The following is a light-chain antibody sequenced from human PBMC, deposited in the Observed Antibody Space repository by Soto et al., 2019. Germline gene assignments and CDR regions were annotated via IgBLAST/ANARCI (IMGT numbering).Light chain of an antibody. J-gene: IGKJ3*01. CDR3: HQYHNSPFT. V-gene: IGKV3-20*01. CDR2: AAS. CDR1: QSISSSY. Sequence: EIVWTQSPGTLSLSPGDRATLSCRASQSISSSYLAWHQQKPGQAPRLLIYAASSRATVIPDRFSGSGSETDFTFTISRLKPEALAIYYCHQYHNSPFTFGPGTKVHI.